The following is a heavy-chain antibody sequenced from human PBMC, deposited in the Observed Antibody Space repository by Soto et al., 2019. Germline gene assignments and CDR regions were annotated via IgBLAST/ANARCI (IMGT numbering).Heavy chain of an antibody. J-gene: IGHJ5*02. CDR2: IKQDGSEK. CDR1: GFTFSSYW. V-gene: IGHV3-7*01. CDR3: AREIAVAASPNWFDP. Sequence: GGSLRLSCAASGFTFSSYWMRWVRQAPGKGLEWVANIKQDGSEKYDVDSVKGRFTISRDNAKNSLYLQMNSLRAEDTAVYYCAREIAVAASPNWFDPWGQGTLVTVSS. D-gene: IGHD6-19*01.